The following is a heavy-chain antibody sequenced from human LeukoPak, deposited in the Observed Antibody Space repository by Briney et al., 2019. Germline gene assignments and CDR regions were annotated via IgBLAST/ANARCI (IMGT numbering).Heavy chain of an antibody. V-gene: IGHV5-51*01. CDR3: ARHGDYCGADCYSGY. J-gene: IGHJ4*02. D-gene: IGHD2-21*02. Sequence: GESLKISCKGSGYSFTNHWIGWLRQLPGKGLEWMGIIYPGDSDTRYSPSFQGQVTISADKSISTAYLQWSSLRASDSAMYYCARHGDYCGADCYSGYWGQGTLITVSS. CDR2: IYPGDSDT. CDR1: GYSFTNHW.